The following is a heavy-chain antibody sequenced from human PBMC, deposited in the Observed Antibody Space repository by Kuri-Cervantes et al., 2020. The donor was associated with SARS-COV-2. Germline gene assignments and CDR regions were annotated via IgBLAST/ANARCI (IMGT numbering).Heavy chain of an antibody. CDR1: GGSFSGYY. CDR3: ARKVEMATISH. J-gene: IGHJ4*02. Sequence: SETLSLTCAVYGGSFSGYYWSWIRQPPGKGLEWIGEINHSGSTNYNPSLKSRVTISVDTSKNQFSLKLSSVTAADTAVYYCARKVEMATISHWGQGTLVTVSS. V-gene: IGHV4-34*01. D-gene: IGHD5-24*01. CDR2: INHSGST.